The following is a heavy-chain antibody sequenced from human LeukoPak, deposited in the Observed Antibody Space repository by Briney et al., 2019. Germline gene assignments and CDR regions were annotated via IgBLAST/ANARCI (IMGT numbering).Heavy chain of an antibody. CDR3: ARVTDSSSWPNWFDP. V-gene: IGHV3-53*01. CDR1: GFTVSSNY. CDR2: IYSGGST. Sequence: GGSLRLSCAASGFTVSSNYMSWVRQAPGKGLEWVSVIYSGGSTYYVDSVKGRFTISRDNSKNTLYLQMNSLRAEDTAVYYCARVTDSSSWPNWFDPWGQGTLVTVSS. D-gene: IGHD6-13*01. J-gene: IGHJ5*02.